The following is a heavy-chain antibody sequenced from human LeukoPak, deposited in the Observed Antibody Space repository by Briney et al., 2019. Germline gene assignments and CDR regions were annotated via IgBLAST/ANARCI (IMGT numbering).Heavy chain of an antibody. CDR2: IIPIFCTA. CDR1: GGTFSIYA. D-gene: IGHD1-1*01. CDR3: ARDGLQAAFDI. Sequence: SVTVSFTASGGTFSIYAISWVRQAPGQGLEWMGGIIPIFCTANYAQKFQGRVTITADESTSTAYMELSSLRSEDTAVYYCARDGLQAAFDIWGQGTMVTVSS. V-gene: IGHV1-69*01. J-gene: IGHJ3*02.